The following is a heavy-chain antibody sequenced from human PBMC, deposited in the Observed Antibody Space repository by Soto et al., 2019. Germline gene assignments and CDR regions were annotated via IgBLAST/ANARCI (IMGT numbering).Heavy chain of an antibody. CDR1: GFTFSSYG. J-gene: IGHJ4*01. CDR2: ISYDGSDR. Sequence: QVQLVESGGGVVQPGRSLRLSCAASGFTFSSYGMHWVRQAPGKGLEWVAVISYDGSDRYYADSVKGRFTISRDNSKNTLYLQMSSRRPEDTALYYFARFLTPISYDSGVNYSAAFDYWGQEPWSPSPQ. D-gene: IGHD3-22*01. V-gene: IGHV3-30*03. CDR3: ARFLTPISYDSGVNYSAAFDY.